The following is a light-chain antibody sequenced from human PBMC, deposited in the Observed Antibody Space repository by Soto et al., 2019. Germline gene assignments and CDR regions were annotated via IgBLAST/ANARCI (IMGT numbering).Light chain of an antibody. V-gene: IGKV3-15*01. J-gene: IGKJ1*01. CDR2: GAS. CDR1: QSVSSN. Sequence: ETVMTQSPATLSVSPWERATLSCRASQSVSSNLAWYQQKPGQAPRLLIYGASTRATGIPARFSGSGSGTDLTLTINRLAREDFAFYYCQQYGSSPKTFGQGTKVE. CDR3: QQYGSSPKT.